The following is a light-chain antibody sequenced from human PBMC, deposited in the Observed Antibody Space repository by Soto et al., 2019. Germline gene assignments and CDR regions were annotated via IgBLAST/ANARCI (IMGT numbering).Light chain of an antibody. J-gene: IGLJ2*01. V-gene: IGLV2-11*01. Sequence: QSVLTQPRSVSGSPGQLVTISCTGTISDIEGYNYVSWYQHHPGKAPKLLISDVTKRPSWVPDRFSGSKSGSTASLTISELQAEDEAVYYCSSYAGSNNLVFGGGTKVTVL. CDR1: ISDIEGYNY. CDR2: DVT. CDR3: SSYAGSNNLV.